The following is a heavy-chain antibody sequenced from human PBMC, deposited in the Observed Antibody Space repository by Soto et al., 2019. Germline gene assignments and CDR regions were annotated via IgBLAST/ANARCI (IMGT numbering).Heavy chain of an antibody. CDR1: GGSISSYY. CDR3: ARRRFREFDY. Sequence: PSETLSLTCTVSGGSISSYYWSWIRQPPGKGLEWIGYIYYSGSTNYNPSLKSRVTISVDTSKNQFPLKLSSVTAADTAVYYCARRRFREFDYWGQGTLVTVSS. CDR2: IYYSGST. J-gene: IGHJ4*02. V-gene: IGHV4-59*08. D-gene: IGHD3-10*01.